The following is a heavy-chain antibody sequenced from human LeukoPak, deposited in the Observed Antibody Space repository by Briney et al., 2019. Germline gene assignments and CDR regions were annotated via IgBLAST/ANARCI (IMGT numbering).Heavy chain of an antibody. V-gene: IGHV3-23*01. Sequence: GGSLRLSCAASGFTFSSYAMTWVRQAPGKGLEWVSAISGSGDSTYYADSVKGRFTISRDNSKNTLYLQMNGLRAEDTAVYYCAKVAPIVVVVAATPYFDYWGQGTLVTVSS. CDR2: ISGSGDST. J-gene: IGHJ4*02. CDR3: AKVAPIVVVVAATPYFDY. D-gene: IGHD2-15*01. CDR1: GFTFSSYA.